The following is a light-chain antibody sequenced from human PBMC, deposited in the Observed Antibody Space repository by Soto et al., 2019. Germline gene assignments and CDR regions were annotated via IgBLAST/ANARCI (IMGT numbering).Light chain of an antibody. CDR3: SSYTSVSIYV. J-gene: IGLJ1*01. Sequence: QSVLTQPASLSGSPGQSITISCTGTSTDVGAYNYDSWYQQYPGEAPKVIIYDVSHRPAGVSNRFSGSKSGNTASLTISGLQTQDEADYYWSSYTSVSIYVFGTGTKVTVL. CDR1: STDVGAYNY. CDR2: DVS. V-gene: IGLV2-14*01.